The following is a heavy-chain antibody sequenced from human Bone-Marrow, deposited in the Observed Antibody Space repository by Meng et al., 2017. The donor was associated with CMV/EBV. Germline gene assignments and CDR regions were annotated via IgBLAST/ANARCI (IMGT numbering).Heavy chain of an antibody. V-gene: IGHV3-23*01. J-gene: IGHJ4*02. D-gene: IGHD2-2*02. CDR2: ISGSGGST. Sequence: GESLKISCAASGFTVSSNYMSWVRQAPGKGLEWVSAISGSGGSTYYADSGKGRLTISRDNAKNSLYLQMNSLRAEDTAVYYCATIPAAIPGRPSLDYWGQGTLVTVSS. CDR3: ATIPAAIPGRPSLDY. CDR1: GFTVSSNY.